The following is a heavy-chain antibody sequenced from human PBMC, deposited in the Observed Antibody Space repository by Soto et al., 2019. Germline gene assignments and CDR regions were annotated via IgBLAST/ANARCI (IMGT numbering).Heavy chain of an antibody. J-gene: IGHJ4*02. Sequence: GGSLRLSCAGSGFTFSSVAMTWVRKATGKGLEWVSSISGSGDSTYYANSVKGRFTISRDNSKSTLYLQMNSLSAEDTAVYDCANGSLTSGYWGQGTLVTVSS. CDR3: ANGSLTSGY. D-gene: IGHD3-10*01. CDR2: ISGSGDST. V-gene: IGHV3-23*01. CDR1: GFTFSSVA.